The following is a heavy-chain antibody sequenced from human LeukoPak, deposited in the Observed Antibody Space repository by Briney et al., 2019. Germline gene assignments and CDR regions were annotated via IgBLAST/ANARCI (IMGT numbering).Heavy chain of an antibody. CDR3: ARDPPFYSNLDY. Sequence: GGSLRLSCAASGFTLSSYSMNWVRQAPGKGLEWVSYISSSSDLIYYADSVKGRFTISRDNAKNSLYLQMNSLRDEDTAVYYCARDPPFYSNLDYWGQGTLVTVSS. CDR2: ISSSSDLI. J-gene: IGHJ4*02. V-gene: IGHV3-48*02. CDR1: GFTLSSYS. D-gene: IGHD4-11*01.